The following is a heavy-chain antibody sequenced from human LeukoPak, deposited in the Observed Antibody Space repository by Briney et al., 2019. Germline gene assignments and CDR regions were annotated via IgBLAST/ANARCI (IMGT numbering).Heavy chain of an antibody. CDR1: GYTFTSYG. V-gene: IGHV1-18*01. J-gene: IGHJ3*02. Sequence: ASVKVSCKASGYTFTSYGISWVRQAPGQGLEWMGWISAYNGNTNYAQKLQGRVTMTTDTSTSTAYMELRSLRSDDTAVYYRATRITIFGVVTDDAFDIWGQGTMVTVSS. D-gene: IGHD3-3*01. CDR2: ISAYNGNT. CDR3: ATRITIFGVVTDDAFDI.